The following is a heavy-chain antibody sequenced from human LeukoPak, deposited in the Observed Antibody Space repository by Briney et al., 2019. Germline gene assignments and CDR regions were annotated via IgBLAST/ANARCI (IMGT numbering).Heavy chain of an antibody. D-gene: IGHD3-3*01. J-gene: IGHJ3*02. CDR3: TSSFADVLRFLEWLPSDALDI. CDR2: IKSKTDGGTT. CDR1: GFTFSNAW. V-gene: IGHV3-15*01. Sequence: GGSLRLSCAASGFTFSNAWMSWVRQAPGKGLEWVGRIKSKTDGGTTDYAAPVKGRFTISRDDSKNTLYLQMNSLKTEDTAVYYCTSSFADVLRFLEWLPSDALDIWGQGTMVTVSS.